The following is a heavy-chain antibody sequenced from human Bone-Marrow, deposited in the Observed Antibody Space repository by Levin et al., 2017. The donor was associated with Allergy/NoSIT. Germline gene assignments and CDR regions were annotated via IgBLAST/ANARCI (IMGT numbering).Heavy chain of an antibody. CDR2: INTTNGDT. Sequence: ASVKVSCKTSGYTFTRYALHWVREAPGRGLEWMAWINTTNGDTRSSPKIQDRVTITRDTSANTGYMQLTNLRPEDTAVYYCATTAFDYWGQGTLVSVS. J-gene: IGHJ4*02. CDR1: GYTFTRYA. V-gene: IGHV1-3*04. CDR3: ATTAFDY. D-gene: IGHD4-17*01.